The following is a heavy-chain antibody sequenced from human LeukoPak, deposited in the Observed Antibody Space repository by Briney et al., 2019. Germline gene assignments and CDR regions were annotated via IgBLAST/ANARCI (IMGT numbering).Heavy chain of an antibody. CDR3: ARRRLDGYGFTTHYLDY. CDR1: GGSINSSY. Sequence: SETLSLTCTVSGGSINSSYWSWIRQPPGKGLGWVGHIYYSWSTNYNPSLKGRVTMSVDTSKNQFSLKLTSVTAADTAVYYCARRRLDGYGFTTHYLDYWGQGALVTVSS. V-gene: IGHV4-59*01. CDR2: IYYSWST. D-gene: IGHD5-18*01. J-gene: IGHJ4*02.